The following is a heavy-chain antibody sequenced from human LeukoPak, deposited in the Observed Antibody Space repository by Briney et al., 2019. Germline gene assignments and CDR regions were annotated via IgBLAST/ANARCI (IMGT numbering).Heavy chain of an antibody. CDR3: AKNYYYYYYMDV. Sequence: GGSLRLSCAACGFTFSSYAMSWVRQAPGKGLEWVSAISGSGGSTYYADSVKGRFTISRDNSKNTLYLQMNSLRAEDTAVYYCAKNYYYYYYMDVWGKGTTVTVSS. J-gene: IGHJ6*03. CDR2: ISGSGGST. CDR1: GFTFSSYA. V-gene: IGHV3-23*01.